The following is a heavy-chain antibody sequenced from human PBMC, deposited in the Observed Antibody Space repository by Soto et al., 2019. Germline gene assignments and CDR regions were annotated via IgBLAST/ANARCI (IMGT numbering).Heavy chain of an antibody. CDR2: IYYSGST. Sequence: SETLSLTCTFSVGSISSYYWSCIRQPPGKGLEWIGYIYYSGSTNYNPSLKSRVTISVDTSKNQFSLKLSSVTAADTAVYYCARGSDFWFSWGQGTLVSVS. V-gene: IGHV4-59*01. J-gene: IGHJ4*02. D-gene: IGHD3-3*01. CDR3: ARGSDFWFS. CDR1: VGSISSYY.